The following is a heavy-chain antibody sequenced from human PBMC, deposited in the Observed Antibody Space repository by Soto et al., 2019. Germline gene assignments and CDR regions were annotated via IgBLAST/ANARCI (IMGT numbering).Heavy chain of an antibody. CDR3: AKSPLAYCSGGSCYPPHYFDY. D-gene: IGHD2-15*01. CDR1: GFTFSNYA. Sequence: EVQLLDSGGGLVQPGGSLRLSCAASGFTFSNYAMSWVRQAPGKGLEWVSGVGGSGDSTYYADSVKGRFTISRDNSKDTLYLQMNVLRAEDTAVYYCAKSPLAYCSGGSCYPPHYFDYWGQGTLVTVSS. CDR2: VGGSGDST. J-gene: IGHJ4*02. V-gene: IGHV3-23*01.